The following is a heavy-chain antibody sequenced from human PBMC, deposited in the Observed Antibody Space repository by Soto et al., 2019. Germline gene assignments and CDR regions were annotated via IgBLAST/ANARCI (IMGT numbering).Heavy chain of an antibody. CDR2: ISYDGSNK. CDR1: GFTFSSYA. Sequence: GGSLRLSCAASGFTFSSYAMHWVRQAPGKGLEWVAVISYDGSNKYYADSVKGRFTISRDNSKNTLYLQMNSLRAEDTAVYYCARDRSSIPSSVWFDPWGQGTLVTVSS. J-gene: IGHJ5*02. D-gene: IGHD6-6*01. V-gene: IGHV3-30-3*01. CDR3: ARDRSSIPSSVWFDP.